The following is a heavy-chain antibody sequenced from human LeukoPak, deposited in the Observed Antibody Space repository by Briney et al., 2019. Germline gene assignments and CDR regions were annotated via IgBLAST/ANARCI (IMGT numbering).Heavy chain of an antibody. V-gene: IGHV3-21*01. CDR3: ASDSSSWYAPAGDY. Sequence: GGSLRLSCAASGFTFSRNSMNWVRQAPGKGLEWVSSIGTSISYIYYADSVKGRFTISRDNAKNSLYLQMNSLRAEDTAVYYCASDSSSWYAPAGDYWGQGTLVTVSS. CDR2: IGTSISYI. J-gene: IGHJ4*02. D-gene: IGHD6-13*01. CDR1: GFTFSRNS.